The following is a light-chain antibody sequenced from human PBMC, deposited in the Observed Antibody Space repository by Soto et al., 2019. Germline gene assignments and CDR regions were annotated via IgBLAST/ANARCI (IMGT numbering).Light chain of an antibody. CDR2: LNNDGSH. J-gene: IGLJ2*01. V-gene: IGLV4-69*01. CDR3: QTWDTGISVV. Sequence: QSVLTQSPSASASLGASVKLTCTLSSGHSNYAIAWHQQQPEKGPRYLMKLNNDGSHSKGDGIPDRFSGSSYGAERYLTISSLQSEDESDYYCQTWDTGISVVFGGGTKLTVL. CDR1: SGHSNYA.